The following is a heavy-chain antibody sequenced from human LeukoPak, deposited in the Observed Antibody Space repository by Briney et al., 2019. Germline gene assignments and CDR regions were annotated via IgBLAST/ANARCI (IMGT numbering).Heavy chain of an antibody. J-gene: IGHJ3*02. Sequence: VHLGGSLRLSCVVSGFTFSSYGMHWVRQAPGKGLEWVAVISYDGSNKYYADSVKGRFTISRDNSKNTLYLQMNSLRAEDTAVYYCAKTQASGWGAFDIWGQGTMVTVSS. CDR1: GFTFSSYG. D-gene: IGHD3-22*01. CDR2: ISYDGSNK. CDR3: AKTQASGWGAFDI. V-gene: IGHV3-30*18.